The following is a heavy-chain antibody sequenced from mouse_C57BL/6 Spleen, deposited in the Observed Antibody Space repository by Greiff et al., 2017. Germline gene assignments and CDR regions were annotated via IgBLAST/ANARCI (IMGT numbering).Heavy chain of an antibody. CDR2: IDPNSGGT. J-gene: IGHJ4*01. CDR1: GYTFTSYW. D-gene: IGHD1-1*01. V-gene: IGHV1-72*01. Sequence: QVQLQQSGAELVKPGASVKLSCKASGYTFTSYWMHWVKQRPGRGLEWIGRIDPNSGGTKYNEKFKSKATLTVDKPSSTAYMQLSSLTSEDSAVYYCVITTVVATPYAMDYWGQGTSVTVSS. CDR3: VITTVVATPYAMDY.